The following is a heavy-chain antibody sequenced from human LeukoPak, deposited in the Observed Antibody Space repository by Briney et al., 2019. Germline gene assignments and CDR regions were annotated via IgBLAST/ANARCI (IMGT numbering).Heavy chain of an antibody. J-gene: IGHJ4*02. CDR2: ITCTGGDT. Sequence: GGSLRLSCAASGFTFSSYAMSWVRQAPGKGLEWVSTITCTGGDTYYADSVQGRFTISRDNSKKTLCLQTNSLRAEDTAIYYCAKKAAYCGGDCFSLFDYWGQGTLVTVSS. V-gene: IGHV3-23*01. CDR3: AKKAAYCGGDCFSLFDY. CDR1: GFTFSSYA. D-gene: IGHD2-21*02.